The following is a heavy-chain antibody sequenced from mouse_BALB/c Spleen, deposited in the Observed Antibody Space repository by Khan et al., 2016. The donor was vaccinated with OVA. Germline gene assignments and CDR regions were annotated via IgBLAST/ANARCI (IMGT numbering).Heavy chain of an antibody. V-gene: IGHV1-4*01. CDR1: GYIFTSYM. CDR3: ARGGYGSFGY. Sequence: QVQLQQSGAELARPGASVKMSCKASGYIFTSYMMHWVKQRPGQGLEWIGDINPSSGYNNYNQKFKDKATLTADKSSSTAYMQLRSLTSEDSAVYYWARGGYGSFGYWGQGTLVTVSA. D-gene: IGHD1-1*01. CDR2: INPSSGYN. J-gene: IGHJ3*01.